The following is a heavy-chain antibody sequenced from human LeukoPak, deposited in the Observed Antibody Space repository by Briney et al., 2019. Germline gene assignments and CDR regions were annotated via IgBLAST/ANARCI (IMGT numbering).Heavy chain of an antibody. CDR2: ISSSTSYI. Sequence: GGSLRLSCAASGFMFSSNWMSWVRQAPGEGLEWVSSISSSTSYIYYADSVKGRFTISRDNSKNTLYLQMNSLRAEDTAVYYCARPSRPHYYDATDYSYYFDSWGQGTLVTVSS. CDR3: ARPSRPHYYDATDYSYYFDS. D-gene: IGHD3-22*01. CDR1: GFMFSSNW. V-gene: IGHV3-21*01. J-gene: IGHJ4*02.